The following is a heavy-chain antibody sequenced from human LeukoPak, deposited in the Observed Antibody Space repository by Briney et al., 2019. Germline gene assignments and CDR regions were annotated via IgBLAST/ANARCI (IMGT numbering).Heavy chain of an antibody. CDR2: IIPILGIA. V-gene: IGHV1-69*04. CDR3: AREVPRIVVVPAAISGFDP. J-gene: IGHJ5*02. D-gene: IGHD2-2*01. Sequence: SVKVSCKVSGGAFSSYAISWVRQAPGQGLEWMGRIIPILGIANYAQKFQGRVTITADKSTSTAYMELSSLRSEDTAVYYCAREVPRIVVVPAAISGFDPWGQGTLVTVSS. CDR1: GGAFSSYA.